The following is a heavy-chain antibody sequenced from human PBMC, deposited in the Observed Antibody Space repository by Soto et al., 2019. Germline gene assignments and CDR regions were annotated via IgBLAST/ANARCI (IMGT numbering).Heavy chain of an antibody. Sequence: QVQLLQSGPEVKKPGASVKVSCKTSGYSFTNFGLSWVRQAPGQGLEWMAWISGYSGDTVYAQNLQGRITMTTDASTSTAYMEVRNLRSDDTAIYYCARYRSTNAAHDFWGQGTLVTVSS. V-gene: IGHV1-18*01. CDR2: ISGYSGDT. J-gene: IGHJ4*02. D-gene: IGHD6-13*01. CDR3: ARYRSTNAAHDF. CDR1: GYSFTNFG.